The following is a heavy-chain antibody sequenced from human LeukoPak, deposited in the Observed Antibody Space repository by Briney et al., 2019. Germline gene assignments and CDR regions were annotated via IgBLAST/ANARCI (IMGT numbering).Heavy chain of an antibody. Sequence: SETLSLTCTVSGGTISSYDWSWIRQPPGKGLEWIGDIYYSGSTNYNPSLKNRVTITVDTSKNQFSLKLSSVTAADTAVYYCARAPRAYSYGPYRYFDLWGRGTLVTVSS. CDR1: GGTISSYD. D-gene: IGHD5-18*01. J-gene: IGHJ2*01. CDR2: IYYSGST. V-gene: IGHV4-59*01. CDR3: ARAPRAYSYGPYRYFDL.